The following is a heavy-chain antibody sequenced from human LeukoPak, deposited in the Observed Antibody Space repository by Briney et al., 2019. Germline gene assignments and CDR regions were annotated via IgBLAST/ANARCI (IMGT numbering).Heavy chain of an antibody. CDR1: GGSISSGGYY. CDR2: IYYSGST. Sequence: SESLSLTRTVSGGSISSGGYYWSSIRHHPGKGLEWIGYIYYSGSTYYHPSLKSRVTIPVDTSKNQFSLKLSSVTAADTAVYYCARGSPYYYGSGSSLNWFDPWGQGTLVTVSS. V-gene: IGHV4-31*03. D-gene: IGHD3-10*01. CDR3: ARGSPYYYGSGSSLNWFDP. J-gene: IGHJ5*02.